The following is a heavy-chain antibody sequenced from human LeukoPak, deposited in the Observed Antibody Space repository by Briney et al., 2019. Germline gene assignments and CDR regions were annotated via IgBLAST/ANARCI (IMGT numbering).Heavy chain of an antibody. D-gene: IGHD6-13*01. J-gene: IGHJ4*02. V-gene: IGHV1-8*01. CDR1: GHTFTSYD. Sequence: ASVKVSCKASGHTFTSYDINWVRQATGQGLEWMGWINPYSGNTNYAQKFQGRVTMTTNPPTSTAYMELSSLTSDDTAVYYCARRVAAAGVGIVYWGQGTLVTVSS. CDR2: INPYSGNT. CDR3: ARRVAAAGVGIVY.